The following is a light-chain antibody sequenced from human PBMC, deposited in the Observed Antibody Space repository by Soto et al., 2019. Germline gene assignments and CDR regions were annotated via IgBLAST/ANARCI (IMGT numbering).Light chain of an antibody. V-gene: IGKV3-20*01. Sequence: EIVLTQSPGTLSLSPGERATLSCTASQSISSTYLAWYQQKPGQAPRLLFYGASFRATGIPDRFSGSGSGTDFTLTISRLEPEDFAVYYCQQYGTSPWTFGQGTKVDI. CDR1: QSISSTY. CDR2: GAS. J-gene: IGKJ1*01. CDR3: QQYGTSPWT.